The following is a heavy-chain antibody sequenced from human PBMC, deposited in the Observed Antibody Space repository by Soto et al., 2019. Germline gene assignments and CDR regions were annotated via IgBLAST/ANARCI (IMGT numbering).Heavy chain of an antibody. CDR1: GGSISSGGYY. J-gene: IGHJ6*03. D-gene: IGHD2-15*01. Sequence: SETLSLTCTVSGGSISSGGYYWSWIRQHPGKGLEWIGYIYYSGSTYYNPSLKSRVTISVDTSKNQFSLKLSSVTAADTAVYYCARVGTRSVVAATYYYYMDVWGKGTTVTVSS. V-gene: IGHV4-31*03. CDR2: IYYSGST. CDR3: ARVGTRSVVAATYYYYMDV.